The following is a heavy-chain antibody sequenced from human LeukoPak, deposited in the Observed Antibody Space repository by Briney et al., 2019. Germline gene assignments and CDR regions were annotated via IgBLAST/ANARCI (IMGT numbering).Heavy chain of an antibody. D-gene: IGHD3-22*01. Sequence: SETLSLTCAVYGGSFSGYYWSWIRQPPGKGLEWIGEINHSGSTNYNPSLKSRVTISVDTSKNQFSLKLRSVPAADTAVYYCARAPLYDSSGYRDYYYYYGMDVWGQGTTVTVSS. CDR3: ARAPLYDSSGYRDYYYYYGMDV. CDR2: INHSGST. J-gene: IGHJ6*02. CDR1: GGSFSGYY. V-gene: IGHV4-34*01.